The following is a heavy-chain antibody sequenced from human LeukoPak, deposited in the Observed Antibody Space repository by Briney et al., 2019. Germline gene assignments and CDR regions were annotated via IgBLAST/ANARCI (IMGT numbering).Heavy chain of an antibody. CDR1: GGSISSYY. Sequence: SETLSLTCTVSGGSISSYYWSWIRQPAGKGLEWIGRIYTSGSTNYNPSLKSRVTMSVDTSKNQFSLKLSSVTAADTAAYYCARGRIAVAARDYYFDYWGQGTLVTVSS. CDR3: ARGRIAVAARDYYFDY. J-gene: IGHJ4*02. V-gene: IGHV4-4*07. CDR2: IYTSGST. D-gene: IGHD6-19*01.